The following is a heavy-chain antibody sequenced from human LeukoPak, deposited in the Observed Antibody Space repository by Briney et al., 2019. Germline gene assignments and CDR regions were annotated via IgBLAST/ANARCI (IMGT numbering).Heavy chain of an antibody. Sequence: PSQTLSLTGTVSGGSISSGGYYWSWIRQPPGKGLEWIGYIYYSGSTYYNPSLKSRVTISVDTSKNQFSLKLSSVTAADTAVYYCARDFSVVVVPGRDYYYYGMDVWGQGTTVTVSS. V-gene: IGHV4-30-4*01. J-gene: IGHJ6*02. CDR2: IYYSGST. CDR3: ARDFSVVVVPGRDYYYYGMDV. D-gene: IGHD3-22*01. CDR1: GGSISSGGYY.